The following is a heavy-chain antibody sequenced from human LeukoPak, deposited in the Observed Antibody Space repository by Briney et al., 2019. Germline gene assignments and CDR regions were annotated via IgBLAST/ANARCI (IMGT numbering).Heavy chain of an antibody. J-gene: IGHJ4*02. CDR3: ARMRGYSSSD. Sequence: SETLSLTCTVSGGSISSYYWSWIRQPPGKGLEWIGYIYYSGSTNYNPSLKSRVTISVDTSKNRFSLKLSSVTAADTAVYYCARMRGYSSSDWGQGTLVTVSS. D-gene: IGHD6-6*01. CDR2: IYYSGST. V-gene: IGHV4-59*01. CDR1: GGSISSYY.